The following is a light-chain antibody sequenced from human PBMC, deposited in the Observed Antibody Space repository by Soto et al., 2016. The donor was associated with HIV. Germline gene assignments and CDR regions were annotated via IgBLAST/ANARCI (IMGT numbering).Light chain of an antibody. V-gene: IGLV3-21*03. Sequence: SYMLTQPPSVSAAPGKTARITCGGSNIGSESVHWYQQKPGQAPVVVVCDNSDRPSGIPERFSGSKFGNMATLTISRVEAGDEADYYCQLWDSNTDHVVFGGGTKADR. CDR3: QLWDSNTDHVV. CDR1: NIGSES. CDR2: DNS. J-gene: IGLJ2*01.